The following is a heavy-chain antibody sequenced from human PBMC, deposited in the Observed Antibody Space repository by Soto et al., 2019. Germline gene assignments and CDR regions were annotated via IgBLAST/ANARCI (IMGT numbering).Heavy chain of an antibody. CDR1: GFSFSISP. CDR2: ISYDGTNK. J-gene: IGHJ4*02. CDR3: ARDPKTSGGQHWAFNYFDS. V-gene: IGHV3-30-3*01. D-gene: IGHD7-27*01. Sequence: QVQLVESGGGVVQPGRTLRLSCAASGFSFSISPMHWVRQAPGKGPEWVALISYDGTNKFYADSVKGRFTISRDNSKSTLYLQVDSLRPEDPAVYYCARDPKTSGGQHWAFNYFDSWGQGTLVTVSS.